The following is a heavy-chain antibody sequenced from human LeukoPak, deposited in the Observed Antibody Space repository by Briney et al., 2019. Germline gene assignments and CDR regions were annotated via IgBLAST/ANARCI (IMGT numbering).Heavy chain of an antibody. D-gene: IGHD3-22*01. Sequence: GGSLRLSCAASGFTFRSYAMSWVRQAPGKGLEWVSGMSGSGGNTYYADSVKGRFTISRDNSKNTLYLQMNSLRAEDAAIYYCAKDRESSGYYFDYWGQGTLVPVSS. V-gene: IGHV3-23*01. J-gene: IGHJ4*02. CDR2: MSGSGGNT. CDR1: GFTFRSYA. CDR3: AKDRESSGYYFDY.